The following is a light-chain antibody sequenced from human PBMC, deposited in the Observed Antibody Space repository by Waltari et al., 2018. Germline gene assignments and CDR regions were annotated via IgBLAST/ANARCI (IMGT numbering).Light chain of an antibody. J-gene: IGLJ2*01. V-gene: IGLV2-23*01. CDR2: GAT. CDR3: CTFTSSGTWV. Sequence: QSALTQPASASGSPGQSITISCTSDVGNYHLASWYQQRPGTAPKLKIYGATTRPSGVSDRFSGSKSVNTASLTISGLQAEDEADYYCCTFTSSGTWVFGGGTKLTVL. CDR1: SDVGNYHL.